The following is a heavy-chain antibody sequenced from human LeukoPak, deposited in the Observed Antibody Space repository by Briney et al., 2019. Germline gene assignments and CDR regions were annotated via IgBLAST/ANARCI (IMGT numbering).Heavy chain of an antibody. J-gene: IGHJ4*02. Sequence: PGGSLRLSCAVSGFTVSGNYMSWVRQAPGKGLEWVSLIYGGGTTYYADSVKGRFTISRDNSKNTLYLQMNSLRAEDTAVYYCARRAGGYSHPYDYWGQGILVTVSS. CDR2: IYGGGTT. CDR1: GFTVSGNY. CDR3: ARRAGGYSHPYDY. D-gene: IGHD4-23*01. V-gene: IGHV3-53*01.